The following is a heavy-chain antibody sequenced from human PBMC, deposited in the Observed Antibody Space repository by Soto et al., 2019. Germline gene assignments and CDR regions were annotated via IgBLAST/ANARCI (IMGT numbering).Heavy chain of an antibody. Sequence: SVKVSCKASGGTFSSYAISWVRQAPGQGLEWMGGIIPIFGTANYAQKFQGRVTITADESTSTAYMELSSLRSEDTAVYYCARGDFKDYDIHMDVWGQGTTVTVSS. CDR1: GGTFSSYA. V-gene: IGHV1-69*01. D-gene: IGHD3-9*01. CDR3: ARGDFKDYDIHMDV. CDR2: IIPIFGTA. J-gene: IGHJ6*02.